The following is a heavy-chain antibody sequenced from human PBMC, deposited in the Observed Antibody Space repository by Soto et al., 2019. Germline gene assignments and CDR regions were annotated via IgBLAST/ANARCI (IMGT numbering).Heavy chain of an antibody. J-gene: IGHJ4*02. CDR2: IYYSGST. Sequence: TSETLSLTCTVSGGSISSSSYYWGWIRQPPGKGLEWIGSIYYSGSTYYNPSLKSRVTISVDTSKNQFSLKLSSVTAADTAVYYCARGDWYSSGHQFDYWGQGTLVTVSS. CDR1: GGSISSSSYY. D-gene: IGHD6-19*01. V-gene: IGHV4-39*01. CDR3: ARGDWYSSGHQFDY.